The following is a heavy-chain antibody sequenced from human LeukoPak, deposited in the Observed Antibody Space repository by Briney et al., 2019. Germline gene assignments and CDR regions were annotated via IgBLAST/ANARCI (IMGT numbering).Heavy chain of an antibody. Sequence: ASVKVSCKASGYTFTSYGISWVRQAPGQGLEWMGWISAYNGNTNYAQKLQGRVTMTTDTSTSTAYMELRSLRSDATAVYYCARDHLDSGSYTRDYWGQGTLVTVSS. CDR1: GYTFTSYG. V-gene: IGHV1-18*01. CDR3: ARDHLDSGSYTRDY. D-gene: IGHD1-26*01. CDR2: ISAYNGNT. J-gene: IGHJ4*02.